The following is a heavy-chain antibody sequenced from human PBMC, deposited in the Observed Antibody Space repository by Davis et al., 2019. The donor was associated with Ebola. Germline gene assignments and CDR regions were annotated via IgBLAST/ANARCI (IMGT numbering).Heavy chain of an antibody. V-gene: IGHV3-21*01. Sequence: GGSLRLSCAASGFTFSSYSMNWVRQAPGKGLEWVSSISSSSSYIYYADSVKGRFTISRDNAKNSLYLQMNSLRAEDTAVYYCARDLYYYDSSGYHRGSFDYWGQGTLVTVSS. CDR3: ARDLYYYDSSGYHRGSFDY. D-gene: IGHD3-22*01. CDR2: ISSSSSYI. CDR1: GFTFSSYS. J-gene: IGHJ4*02.